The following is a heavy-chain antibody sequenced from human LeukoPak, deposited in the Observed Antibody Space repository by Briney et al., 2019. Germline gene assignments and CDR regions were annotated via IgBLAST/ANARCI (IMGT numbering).Heavy chain of an antibody. Sequence: GGSLRLSCSASGFTFSTYAMHWVRQAPGKGLEYVSAISRNGGRTYYADSVKGRFAISRDNSKNTLYLQMSSLRAEDTAVYYFVKDLPGGWGVAYWGQGSLVTVSS. CDR3: VKDLPGGWGVAY. V-gene: IGHV3-64D*06. J-gene: IGHJ4*02. CDR2: ISRNGGRT. CDR1: GFTFSTYA. D-gene: IGHD3-16*01.